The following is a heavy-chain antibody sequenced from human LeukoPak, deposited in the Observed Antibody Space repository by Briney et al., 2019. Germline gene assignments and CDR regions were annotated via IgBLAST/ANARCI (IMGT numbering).Heavy chain of an antibody. CDR2: IYYSGST. CDR1: GGSFSGYY. D-gene: IGHD5-18*01. V-gene: IGHV4-59*01. J-gene: IGHJ6*02. CDR3: ARSLPGYSYGYFYYYGMDV. Sequence: PSETLSLTCAVYGGSFSGYYWSWIRQPPGKGLEWIGYIYYSGSTNYNPSLKSRVTISVDTSKNQFSLKLSSVTAADTAVYYCARSLPGYSYGYFYYYGMDVWGQGTTVTVSS.